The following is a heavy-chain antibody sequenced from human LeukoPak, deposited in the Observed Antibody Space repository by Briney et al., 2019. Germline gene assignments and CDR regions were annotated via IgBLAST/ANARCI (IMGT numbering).Heavy chain of an antibody. D-gene: IGHD6-19*01. CDR3: ARVAVAGPSGLHDAFDI. J-gene: IGHJ3*02. CDR2: IYPGDSDT. Sequence: GESLKISCKGSGYNFTSHWIGWVRQMPGKGLEWMGIIYPGDSDTRYSPSFQGQVTISADKSISTAYLQWSSLKASDTAMYYCARVAVAGPSGLHDAFDIWGQGTMVTVSS. CDR1: GYNFTSHW. V-gene: IGHV5-51*01.